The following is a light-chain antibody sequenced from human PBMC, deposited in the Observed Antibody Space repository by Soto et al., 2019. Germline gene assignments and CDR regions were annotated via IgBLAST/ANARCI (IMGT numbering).Light chain of an antibody. J-gene: IGKJ2*01. V-gene: IGKV3-15*01. Sequence: EIVMTQSPATLSVSPGERATLSCRASQSVSSNLAWYQQKPGQAPRLLIYGASTRATGIPARFSGSGSGTASTLTLSSLQSEDFALYYCHQYNNWPPYTFGQGTKLEIK. CDR1: QSVSSN. CDR3: HQYNNWPPYT. CDR2: GAS.